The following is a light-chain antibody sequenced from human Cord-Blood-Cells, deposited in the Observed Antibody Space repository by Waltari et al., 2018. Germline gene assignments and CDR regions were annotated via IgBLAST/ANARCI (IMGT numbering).Light chain of an antibody. CDR1: QSISSY. CDR2: AAS. Sequence: DIQMTQSPSSLAASGGKRSHITCRASQSISSYLNWYQQKPGKAPKLLIYAASSLQSGVPSRFSGSGSGTDFTLTISSLQPEDFATYYCQQSYSTPYSFGQGTKLEIK. V-gene: IGKV1-39*01. CDR3: QQSYSTPYS. J-gene: IGKJ2*03.